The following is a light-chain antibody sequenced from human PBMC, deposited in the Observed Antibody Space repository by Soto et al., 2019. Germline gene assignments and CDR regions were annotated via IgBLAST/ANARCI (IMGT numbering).Light chain of an antibody. J-gene: IGKJ4*01. V-gene: IGKV3-20*01. Sequence: EIVLTQSPGTLSLSPGERATLSCRASQSIGTYLAWYQQKPGQAPRILIYDAYSRATGTPDRFSGSGSGTDFTLTISGLEPEDFAVYYCQQYGRSLPFGGGTKVEF. CDR2: DAY. CDR1: QSIGTY. CDR3: QQYGRSLP.